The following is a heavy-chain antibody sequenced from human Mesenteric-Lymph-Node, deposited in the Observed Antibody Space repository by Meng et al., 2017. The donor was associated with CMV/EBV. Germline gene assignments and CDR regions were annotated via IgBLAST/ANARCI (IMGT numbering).Heavy chain of an antibody. CDR3: ARDPGYDFWSGYHD. V-gene: IGHV3-23*01. Sequence: GGSLRLSCAASGFTFSNFAMSWVRQAPGKGLEWVSAISGSGDNTYYTDSVKGRFTISRDNSRNTLFLQMNSLRAEDTAVYYCARDPGYDFWSGYHDWGQGTLVTVSS. D-gene: IGHD3-3*01. J-gene: IGHJ4*02. CDR2: ISGSGDNT. CDR1: GFTFSNFA.